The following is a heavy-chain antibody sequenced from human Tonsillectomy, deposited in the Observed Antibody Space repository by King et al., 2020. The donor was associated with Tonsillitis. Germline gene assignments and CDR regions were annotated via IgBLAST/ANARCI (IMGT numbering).Heavy chain of an antibody. CDR1: GYSFNDYY. V-gene: IGHV1-2*04. CDR2: INPNSGVT. CDR3: AREGLAFDS. J-gene: IGHJ4*02. Sequence: QLVQSGAEVKKPGASVKVSCKASGYSFNDYYIHWVRQAPGQGLEWMGRINPNSGVTNFAQKFQGWVTLTRDTSINTAYMDLISLSSDDTAVYYCAREGLAFDSWGQGTLVTVSS.